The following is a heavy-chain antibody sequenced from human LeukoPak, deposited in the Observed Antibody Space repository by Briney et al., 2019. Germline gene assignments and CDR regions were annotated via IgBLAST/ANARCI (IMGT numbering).Heavy chain of an antibody. Sequence: ASVKVSCKASGGTFSGYAISWVRQAPGQGLEWMGGIIPIFGTANYAQKFQGRVTITADESTSTAYMELSSLRSEDTAVYYCARVGVDIVVVPAANGAMDVWGKGTTVTVSS. D-gene: IGHD2-2*03. CDR1: GGTFSGYA. J-gene: IGHJ6*03. CDR3: ARVGVDIVVVPAANGAMDV. CDR2: IIPIFGTA. V-gene: IGHV1-69*13.